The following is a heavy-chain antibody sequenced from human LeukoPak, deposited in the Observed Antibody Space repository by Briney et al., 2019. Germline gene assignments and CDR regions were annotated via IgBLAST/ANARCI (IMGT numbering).Heavy chain of an antibody. V-gene: IGHV4-59*01. J-gene: IGHJ6*03. D-gene: IGHD3-22*01. CDR1: GGSISSYF. CDR3: ARDTAGGYYDSSGFYSYYYMDV. CDR2: IYYGGST. Sequence: SETLSLTCTVSGGSISSYFWTWIRQPPGKGLEWFGYIYYGGSTSYNPSLKSRVSISLDTSKHQFSLKLSSVTAADTAVYYCARDTAGGYYDSSGFYSYYYMDVWGKGTTVPVSS.